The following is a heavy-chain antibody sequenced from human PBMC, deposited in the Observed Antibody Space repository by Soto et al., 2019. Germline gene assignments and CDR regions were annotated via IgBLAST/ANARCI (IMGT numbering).Heavy chain of an antibody. V-gene: IGHV4-61*08. J-gene: IGHJ4*02. CDR1: GVSVSSDDYY. CDR3: ARTLSGFTYGSRQFYFDY. Sequence: SETLSLTCSVSGVSVSSDDYYWNWIRQPPGKGLEWIGYNHIRGRTNYNPSLGSRVAMSIDTSKNQFSLTLTSVTAADTAVYYCARTLSGFTYGSRQFYFDYWGQGTLVTVSS. D-gene: IGHD3-10*01. CDR2: NHIRGRT.